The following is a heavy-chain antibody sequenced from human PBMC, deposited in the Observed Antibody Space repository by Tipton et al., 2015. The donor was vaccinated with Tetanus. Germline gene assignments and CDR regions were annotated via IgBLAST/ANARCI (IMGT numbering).Heavy chain of an antibody. CDR1: GYIFNNYW. J-gene: IGHJ4*02. V-gene: IGHV5-51*01. CDR2: IYPGDSDT. D-gene: IGHD2-8*01. Sequence: QLVQSGGEVKKPGESLKISCKGSGYIFNNYWIGWVRQKPGKGLEWMGIIYPGDSDTRYSTSFQGQVTIPVDKSINPAYLQWSSLKAADTSMFYCARAHCTDGVCNFDFWGQGALVTVAS. CDR3: ARAHCTDGVCNFDF.